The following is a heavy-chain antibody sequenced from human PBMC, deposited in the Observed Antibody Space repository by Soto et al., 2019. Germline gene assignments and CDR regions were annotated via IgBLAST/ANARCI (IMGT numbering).Heavy chain of an antibody. CDR2: INAVNGKT. J-gene: IGHJ4*02. V-gene: IGHV1-3*01. CDR1: GYTFTSYA. Sequence: ASVKVSCNASGYTFTSYAMHWVRPAPGQRLEWMGWINAVNGKTKYSQKFQGRVTITRDTSASTAYMGLSSLRCEDTAVYYCALTSGYSSRWADFDYWGQGPLVTFSS. D-gene: IGHD6-13*01. CDR3: ALTSGYSSRWADFDY.